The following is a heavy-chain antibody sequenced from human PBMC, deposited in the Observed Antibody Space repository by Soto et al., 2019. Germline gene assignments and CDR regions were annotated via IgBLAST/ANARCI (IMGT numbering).Heavy chain of an antibody. CDR3: VKDPYCSSTSCYAYNWFDP. V-gene: IGHV3-64D*08. Sequence: GGSLRLSCSASGFTFSSYAMHWVRQAPGKGLEYVSAISSNGGSTYYADSVKGRFTISRDNSKNTLYLQMSSLRAEDTAVYYFVKDPYCSSTSCYAYNWFDPWGQGTLVTVSS. CDR2: ISSNGGST. D-gene: IGHD2-2*01. CDR1: GFTFSSYA. J-gene: IGHJ5*02.